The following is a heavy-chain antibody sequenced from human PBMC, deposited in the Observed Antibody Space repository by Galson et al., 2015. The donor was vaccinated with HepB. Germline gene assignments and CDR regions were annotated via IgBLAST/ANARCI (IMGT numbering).Heavy chain of an antibody. CDR3: ARDKGAVAGHYYYGMDV. D-gene: IGHD6-19*01. CDR1: GYTFTSYY. V-gene: IGHV1-2*04. CDR2: INPNSGGT. Sequence: SVKVSCKASGYTFTSYYMHWVRQAPGQGLEWMGWINPNSGGTNYAQKFQGWVTMTRDTSISTAYMELSRLRSDDTAVYYCARDKGAVAGHYYYGMDVWGQGTTVTVSS. J-gene: IGHJ6*02.